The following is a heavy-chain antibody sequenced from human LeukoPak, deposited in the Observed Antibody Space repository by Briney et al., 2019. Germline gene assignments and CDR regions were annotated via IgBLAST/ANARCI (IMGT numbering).Heavy chain of an antibody. J-gene: IGHJ4*02. CDR2: ISYSGGT. CDR3: ASHRVNYYDSSGYQFDY. CDR1: GGSISSCY. Sequence: PSETLSLTCTVSGGSISSCYWSWIRQPPGKGLEWIGYISYSGGTNYNPSLKSRVTISVDTSKNQFSLKLTSVTAADTGVYYCASHRVNYYDSSGYQFDYWGQGTLVTVSS. V-gene: IGHV4-59*01. D-gene: IGHD3-22*01.